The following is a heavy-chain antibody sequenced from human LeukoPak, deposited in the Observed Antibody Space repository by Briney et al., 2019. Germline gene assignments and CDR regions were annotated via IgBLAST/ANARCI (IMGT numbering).Heavy chain of an antibody. D-gene: IGHD6-19*01. J-gene: IGHJ3*02. Sequence: SETLSLTCTVSGGSISSYYWSWIRQPPGKGLEWIGYIYYSGSTNYNPSLKSRVTISVDTSKNQFPLKLSSVTAADTAVYYCARVRSSGGWRSGAFDIWGQGTMVTVSS. V-gene: IGHV4-59*01. CDR1: GGSISSYY. CDR3: ARVRSSGGWRSGAFDI. CDR2: IYYSGST.